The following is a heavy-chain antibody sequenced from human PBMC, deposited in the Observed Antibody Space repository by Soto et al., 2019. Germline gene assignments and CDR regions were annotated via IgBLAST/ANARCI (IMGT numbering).Heavy chain of an antibody. D-gene: IGHD2-2*01. CDR1: GFTFSDYQ. J-gene: IGHJ6*03. CDR3: ARDLRQLLSHNYYDYYLDV. V-gene: IGHV3-11*01. Sequence: QVHLVESGGGLVKPGGSLRLSCAASGFTFSDYQMSWIRQAPGKGLEWVSDIGSSGLSVYYEDSVKGRFTISRDNANNSLYLEMKSLRAEDSAVYYWARDLRQLLSHNYYDYYLDVWGKGTTVSVSS. CDR2: IGSSGLSV.